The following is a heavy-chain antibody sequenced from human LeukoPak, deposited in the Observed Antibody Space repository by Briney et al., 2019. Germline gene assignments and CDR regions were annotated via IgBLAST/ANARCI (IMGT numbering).Heavy chain of an antibody. CDR2: INPSGGGT. D-gene: IGHD3-16*02. CDR3: ARDISRDPLGDY. Sequence: ASVKVSCKASGYTFTSYYMHWVRQAPGQGLEWMGIINPSGGGTSYAQKFQGRVTMTRDTSTSTVYMELSSLRSEDTAVYYCARDISRDPLGDYWGQGTLVTVSS. J-gene: IGHJ4*02. CDR1: GYTFTSYY. V-gene: IGHV1-46*01.